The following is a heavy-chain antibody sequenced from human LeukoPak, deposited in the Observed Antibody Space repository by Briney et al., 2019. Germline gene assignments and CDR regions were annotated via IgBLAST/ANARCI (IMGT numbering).Heavy chain of an antibody. V-gene: IGHV1-69*01. Sequence: ASVKVSCKASGGTFSSYAISWVRQAPGQGLEWMGGIIPIFGTANYAQKFQGRVTITADESTSTAYMELSSLRSEDTAVYYCAKNTIEELGSGWFGWGQGTLVTVSS. J-gene: IGHJ4*02. D-gene: IGHD6-19*01. CDR2: IIPIFGTA. CDR1: GGTFSSYA. CDR3: AKNTIEELGSGWFG.